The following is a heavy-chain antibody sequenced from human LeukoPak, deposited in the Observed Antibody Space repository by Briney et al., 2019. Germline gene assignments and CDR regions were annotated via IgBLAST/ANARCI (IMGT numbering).Heavy chain of an antibody. J-gene: IGHJ6*03. CDR3: AKDTVNYDILGRTTSYMDV. D-gene: IGHD3-9*01. Sequence: GGSLRLSCAASGFTFSDYYMSWIRQAPGKGLEWVSYISSSGSTIYYADSVKGRFTISRDNAKNSLYLQMNSLRAEDTAVYYCAKDTVNYDILGRTTSYMDVWGKGTTVTVSS. CDR1: GFTFSDYY. CDR2: ISSSGSTI. V-gene: IGHV3-11*01.